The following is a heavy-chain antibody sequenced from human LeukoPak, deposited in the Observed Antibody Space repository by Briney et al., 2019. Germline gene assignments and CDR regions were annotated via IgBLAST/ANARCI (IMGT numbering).Heavy chain of an antibody. D-gene: IGHD2-15*01. CDR3: ASQQDLEYSLSSGGYYFDY. CDR1: RLNNKFV. CDR2: IKQEGSER. Sequence: GAPRLSPAPSRLNNKFVLSWIGQAPGKGLGWVGNIKQEGSERYYVDSVKGRFTISGENATISVYLQMNSLRDEDAGVYYCASQQDLEYSLSSGGYYFDYWGQGLLVTVSS. V-gene: IGHV3-7*01. J-gene: IGHJ4*02.